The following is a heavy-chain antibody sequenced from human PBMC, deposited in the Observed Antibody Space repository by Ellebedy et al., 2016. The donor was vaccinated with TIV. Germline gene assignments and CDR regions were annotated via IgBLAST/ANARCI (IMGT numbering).Heavy chain of an antibody. J-gene: IGHJ4*02. CDR1: GGTFSSYA. CDR2: IIPIFGTA. Sequence: SVKVSCXASGGTFSSYAISWVRQAPGQGLEWMGGIIPIFGTANYAQKFQGRVTITADESTSTAYMELSSLRSEDTAVYYCAALWFGELSVYWGQGTLVTVSS. CDR3: AALWFGELSVY. V-gene: IGHV1-69*13. D-gene: IGHD3-10*01.